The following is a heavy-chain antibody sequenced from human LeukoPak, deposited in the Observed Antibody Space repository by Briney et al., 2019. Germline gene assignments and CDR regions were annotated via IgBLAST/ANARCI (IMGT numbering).Heavy chain of an antibody. V-gene: IGHV1-69*05. CDR1: GGTFSSYA. CDR3: ARDPYSSSYMDV. Sequence: SVKVSCKASGGTFSSYAISWVRQAPGQGLEWMGGIIPIFGTANYAQKFQGRVTITTDESTSTAYMELSSLRSEDTAVYYCARDPYSSSYMDVWGKGTTVTVSP. D-gene: IGHD6-6*01. CDR2: IIPIFGTA. J-gene: IGHJ6*04.